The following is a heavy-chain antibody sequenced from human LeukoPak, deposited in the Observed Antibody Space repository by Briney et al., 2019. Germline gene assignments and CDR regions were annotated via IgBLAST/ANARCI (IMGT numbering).Heavy chain of an antibody. V-gene: IGHV3-23*01. D-gene: IGHD6-13*01. CDR1: GFTFSSYA. Sequence: GGSLRLSCAASGFTFSSYAMSWVRQAPGKGLEWVSAISGSGGSTYYADSVKGRFTISRDNSKNTLYLRMNSLRAEDTAVYYCCSSWLYFDYWGQGTLVTVSS. J-gene: IGHJ4*02. CDR3: CSSWLYFDY. CDR2: ISGSGGST.